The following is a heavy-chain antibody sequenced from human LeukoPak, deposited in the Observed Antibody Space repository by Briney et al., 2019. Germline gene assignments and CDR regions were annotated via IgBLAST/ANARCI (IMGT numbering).Heavy chain of an antibody. CDR2: IYTSGST. CDR3: ARDFRYGSGSYYNPPGFDP. V-gene: IGHV4-61*02. D-gene: IGHD3-10*01. Sequence: PSETLSLTCTVSGGSISSGDYYWSWIRQPAGKGLEWIGRIYTSGSTNYNPSLKSRVTISVDTSKNQFSLKLSSVTAADTAVYYCARDFRYGSGSYYNPPGFDPWGQGTLVTVSS. CDR1: GGSISSGDYY. J-gene: IGHJ5*02.